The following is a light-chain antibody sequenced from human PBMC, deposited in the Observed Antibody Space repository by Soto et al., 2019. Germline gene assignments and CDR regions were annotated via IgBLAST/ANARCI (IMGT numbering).Light chain of an antibody. CDR2: GAS. Sequence: EIVMTQSPATLSVSPGERATLSCRASQSVSGNLAWYQQKPGQSPRLLIYGASIRATGFPARFSGSGSGTEFTLTISSLQSEDLAVYYCQQYNNWPRTFGQGTQVDIK. V-gene: IGKV3-15*01. CDR1: QSVSGN. J-gene: IGKJ1*01. CDR3: QQYNNWPRT.